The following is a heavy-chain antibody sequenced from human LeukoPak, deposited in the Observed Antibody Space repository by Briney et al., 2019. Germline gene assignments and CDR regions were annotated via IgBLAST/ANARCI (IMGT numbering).Heavy chain of an antibody. CDR3: WSTDTDGFDC. V-gene: IGHV1-2*02. CDR1: GYTFTGYF. J-gene: IGHJ4*02. D-gene: IGHD1-1*01. CDR2: INPNSGGT. Sequence: ASVKVSCKAAGYTFTGYFMHWVRQAPGLGLEWIGWINPNSGGTNYAQKFQGRVTMTRDTSISTAYMELSSLRSDDTAVYFCWSTDTDGFDCWGQGTLVTVSS.